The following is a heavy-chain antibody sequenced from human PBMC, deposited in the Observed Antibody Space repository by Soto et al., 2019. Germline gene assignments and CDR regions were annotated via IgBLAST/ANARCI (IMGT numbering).Heavy chain of an antibody. D-gene: IGHD2-15*01. V-gene: IGHV1-3*01. J-gene: IGHJ5*02. CDR3: ARDKFGGLVVVVAATPAGWFYP. Sequence: GASVKVSCKASGYTFTGYAMHWVRQAPGQRLEWMGWINAGNGNTKYSQKFQGRVTITRDTSASTAYMELSSLRSEDTAVYYCARDKFGGLVVVVAATPAGWFYPWGQGTLVTVSS. CDR2: INAGNGNT. CDR1: GYTFTGYA.